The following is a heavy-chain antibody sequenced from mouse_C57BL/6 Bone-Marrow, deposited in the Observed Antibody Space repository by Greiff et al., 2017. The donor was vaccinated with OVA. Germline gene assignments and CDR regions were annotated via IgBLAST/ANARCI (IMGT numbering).Heavy chain of an antibody. J-gene: IGHJ2*01. CDR2: IYPGSGNT. D-gene: IGHD2-3*01. Sequence: QVQLKESGAELVRPGASVKLSCKASGYTFTDYYINWVKQRPGQGLEWIARIYPGSGNTYYNEKFKGKATLTAEKSSSTAYMQLSSLTSEDSAVYFCARDGSYYFDYWGQGTTLTVSS. V-gene: IGHV1-76*01. CDR1: GYTFTDYY. CDR3: ARDGSYYFDY.